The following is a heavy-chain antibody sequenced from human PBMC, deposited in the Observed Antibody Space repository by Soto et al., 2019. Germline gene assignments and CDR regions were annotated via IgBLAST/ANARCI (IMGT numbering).Heavy chain of an antibody. CDR2: ISSSSSYI. CDR3: ARLYCSGGSCYVAFDI. V-gene: IGHV3-21*01. Sequence: EVQLVESGGGLVKPGGSLRLSCAASGFTFSSYSMNWVRQAPGKGLEWVSSISSSSSYIYYADPVKGRFTISRDNAKNSLYLQMNSLRAEDTAVYYCARLYCSGGSCYVAFDIWGQGTMVTVSS. CDR1: GFTFSSYS. J-gene: IGHJ3*02. D-gene: IGHD2-15*01.